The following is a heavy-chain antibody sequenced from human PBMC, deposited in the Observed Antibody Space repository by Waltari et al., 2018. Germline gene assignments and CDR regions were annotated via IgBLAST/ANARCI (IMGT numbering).Heavy chain of an antibody. CDR1: GFTFSSYW. V-gene: IGHV3-7*01. CDR2: IKQDGSEK. CDR3: ARDTSEMATIFAFDI. D-gene: IGHD5-12*01. J-gene: IGHJ3*02. Sequence: EVQLVESGGGLVQPGGSLRLSCAASGFTFSSYWMSWVRQAPGKGLEWVANIKQDGSEKYYVDSVKGRFTSSRDNAKNSLYLQMNSLRAEDTAVYYCARDTSEMATIFAFDIWGQGTMVTVSS.